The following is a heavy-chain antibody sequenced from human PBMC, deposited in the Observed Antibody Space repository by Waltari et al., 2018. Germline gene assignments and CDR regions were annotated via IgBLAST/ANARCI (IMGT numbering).Heavy chain of an antibody. Sequence: VQLQESGPGLVTPSGTLSLTCAVSGGSIIRSNCWSWSRQPPGKGLEWIGEIYHSGSTNYNPSLKSRVTISVDKSKNQFSLKLSSVTAADTAVYYCARSASYDILTGPIYWGQGTLVTVSS. D-gene: IGHD3-9*01. V-gene: IGHV4-4*02. CDR1: GGSIIRSNC. J-gene: IGHJ4*02. CDR2: IYHSGST. CDR3: ARSASYDILTGPIY.